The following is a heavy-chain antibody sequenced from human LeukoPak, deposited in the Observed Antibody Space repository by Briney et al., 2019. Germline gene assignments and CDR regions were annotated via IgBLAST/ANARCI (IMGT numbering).Heavy chain of an antibody. Sequence: ASMKVSCKVSGYTLTELSMHWVRQAPGKGLEWMGGFDPEDGETIYAQKFQGRVTMTEDTSTDTAYMELSSLRSEDTAVYYCATGTIFGVVNLFSYMDVWGKGTTVTVSS. D-gene: IGHD3-3*01. CDR3: ATGTIFGVVNLFSYMDV. CDR2: FDPEDGET. J-gene: IGHJ6*03. CDR1: GYTLTELS. V-gene: IGHV1-24*01.